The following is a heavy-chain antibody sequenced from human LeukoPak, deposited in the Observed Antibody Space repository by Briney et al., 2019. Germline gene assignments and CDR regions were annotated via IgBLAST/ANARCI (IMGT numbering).Heavy chain of an antibody. V-gene: IGHV3-23*01. D-gene: IGHD1-1*01. Sequence: PGGSLRLSCEASGFIFSNYAMRWVRQTPGKGLEWVSSISASGGRTYYADSVQGRFTISRDNSKNTLYLQINSLRAEDTAVFYCARGSEIGTTSRWFDPWGQGTLVTVSS. J-gene: IGHJ5*02. CDR3: ARGSEIGTTSRWFDP. CDR1: GFIFSNYA. CDR2: ISASGGRT.